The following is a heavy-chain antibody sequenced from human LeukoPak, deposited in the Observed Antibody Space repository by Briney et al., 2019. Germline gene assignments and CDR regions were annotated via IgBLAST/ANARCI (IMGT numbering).Heavy chain of an antibody. CDR2: IIPNHGGT. CDR3: ARGEVVYYGSWSWKLDQ. V-gene: IGHV1-2*02. J-gene: IGHJ4*02. D-gene: IGHD3-10*01. CDR1: GYISSDFS. Sequence: ASVKVSCKASGYISSDFSIHWVRHAPEQGLEWMAWIIPNHGGTNFAPKFQGRVTVTRDTSISTAYMELTRLTSDDTAVYFCARGEVVYYGSWSWKLDQWGQGTLVTVSS.